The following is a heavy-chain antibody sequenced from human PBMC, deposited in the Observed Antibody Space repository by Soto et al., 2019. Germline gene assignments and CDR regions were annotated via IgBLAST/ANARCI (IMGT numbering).Heavy chain of an antibody. CDR2: ISSSSSTI. V-gene: IGHV3-48*02. Sequence: EVQLVESGGALVQPGGSLRLSCAASGFTCSSYSMNWVRQAPGKGLEWVSYISSSSSTIYYADSVKGRFTISRDNAKNSLYLQMNSLRDEDTAGYYCAREIPSRGAGWFAPWGQGTLVTVSS. CDR1: GFTCSSYS. J-gene: IGHJ5*02. D-gene: IGHD3-10*01. CDR3: AREIPSRGAGWFAP.